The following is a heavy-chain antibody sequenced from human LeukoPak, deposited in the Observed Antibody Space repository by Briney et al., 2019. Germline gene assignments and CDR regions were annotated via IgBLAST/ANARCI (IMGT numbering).Heavy chain of an antibody. CDR3: ARDRISRKNTAMVIDY. D-gene: IGHD5-18*01. CDR2: ISAYNGNT. J-gene: IGHJ4*02. V-gene: IGHV1-18*01. CDR1: GYTFTSYG. Sequence: HRASVKVSCKASGYTFTSYGISWVRQAPGQGLEWMGWISAYNGNTNYAQKLQGRVTMTTDTSTSTAYMELRSLRSDDTAVYYCARDRISRKNTAMVIDYWGQGTLVTVSS.